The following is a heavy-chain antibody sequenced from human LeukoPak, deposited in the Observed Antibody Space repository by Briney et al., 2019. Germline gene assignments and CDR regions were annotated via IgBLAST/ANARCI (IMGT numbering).Heavy chain of an antibody. D-gene: IGHD5-18*01. Sequence: SETLSLTCAVYGGSFSGYYWSWIRQPPGKGLEWIGEINHSGSTYYNPSLKSRVTISVDTSKNQFSLKLNSVTAADTAVYYCARARGYSYSEYWGQGTLVTVSS. CDR2: INHSGST. J-gene: IGHJ4*02. CDR1: GGSFSGYY. V-gene: IGHV4-34*01. CDR3: ARARGYSYSEY.